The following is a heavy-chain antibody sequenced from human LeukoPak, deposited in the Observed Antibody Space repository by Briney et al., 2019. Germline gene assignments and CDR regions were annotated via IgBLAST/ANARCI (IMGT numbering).Heavy chain of an antibody. V-gene: IGHV5-51*03. CDR3: ARRDDGPVSGSYRGNFDY. D-gene: IGHD1-26*01. CDR2: IYPGDSDT. J-gene: IGHJ4*02. CDR1: LYSFTTHW. Sequence: AGESLKISCKGSLYSFTTHWIGWVRQMPGKGLEWMGIIYPGDSDTTYSPSFQGQVTISADKSISTAYLQWSSLKASDTAVYYCARRDDGPVSGSYRGNFDYWGRGTLVTASS.